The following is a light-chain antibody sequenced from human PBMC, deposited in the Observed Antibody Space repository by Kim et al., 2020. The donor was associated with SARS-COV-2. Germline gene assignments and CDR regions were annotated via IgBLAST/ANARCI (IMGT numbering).Light chain of an antibody. CDR3: QQHGTSPWT. CDR2: GAY. J-gene: IGKJ1*01. V-gene: IGKV3-20*01. Sequence: EIVLTQSPGTLSLSPGERATLSCRASQSVSSSYLAWNQQKPGQAPRLLIYGAYNRDTAIPERFTGSGSGTDFTLTISRLEPEDFAVYYCQQHGTSPWTFGQGTKVDIK. CDR1: QSVSSSY.